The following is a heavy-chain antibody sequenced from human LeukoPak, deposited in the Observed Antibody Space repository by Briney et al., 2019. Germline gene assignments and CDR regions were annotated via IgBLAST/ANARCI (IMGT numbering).Heavy chain of an antibody. J-gene: IGHJ6*03. V-gene: IGHV3-43D*03. CDR3: AKSGYSSGWNYYYYYYMDV. Sequence: GGSLRLSCAASGFTFDDYAMHWVRQAPGKGLEWVSLISWDGGSTYYADSVKGRFTISRDNSKNSLYLQMNSLRAEDTALYYCAKSGYSSGWNYYYYYYMDVWGKGTTVTVSS. CDR1: GFTFDDYA. CDR2: ISWDGGST. D-gene: IGHD6-19*01.